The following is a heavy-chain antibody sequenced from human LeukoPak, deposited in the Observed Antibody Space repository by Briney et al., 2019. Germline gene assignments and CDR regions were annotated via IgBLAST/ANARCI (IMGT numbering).Heavy chain of an antibody. CDR3: TSPRETGGEQY. V-gene: IGHV3-73*01. D-gene: IGHD1-14*01. J-gene: IGHJ4*02. Sequence: GGSLKLPCAASGFIFSDSHLDWVRQASGKGLEWVGRVRTKGRNYATSYAASVKGRFTISRDDSKNTAYLQMNDLESEDTAVYYCTSPRETGGEQYWGQGTLVTVSS. CDR1: GFIFSDSH. CDR2: VRTKGRNYAT.